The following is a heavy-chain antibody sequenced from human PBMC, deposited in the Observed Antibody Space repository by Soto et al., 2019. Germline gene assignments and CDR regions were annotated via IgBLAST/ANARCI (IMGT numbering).Heavy chain of an antibody. Sequence: QVQLQESGPGLVKPSQTLSLTCTVSGGSISSGDYYWSWIRQPPGKGREWIGSIYYSGSTYYNPSLKSRVTISVDTSKNQFSLKLSSVTAADTAVYYCARDCSGGSCYDYYGMDVWGQGTTVTVSS. J-gene: IGHJ6*02. CDR3: ARDCSGGSCYDYYGMDV. V-gene: IGHV4-30-4*01. D-gene: IGHD2-15*01. CDR2: IYYSGST. CDR1: GGSISSGDYY.